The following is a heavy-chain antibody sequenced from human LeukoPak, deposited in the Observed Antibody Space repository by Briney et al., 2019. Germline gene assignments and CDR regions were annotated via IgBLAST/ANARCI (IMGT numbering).Heavy chain of an antibody. CDR2: IYSAGST. CDR3: AKLKQWQPQRYFFEY. D-gene: IGHD6-19*01. Sequence: GGSLRLSCAASGFTVSSKYMSWVRQAPGKGLEWVSIIYSAGSTYYADSVKGRFTISRDNSKNTLYLQLNSLRAEDTAVYYCAKLKQWQPQRYFFEYWGQGALVTVAS. CDR1: GFTVSSKY. V-gene: IGHV3-66*04. J-gene: IGHJ4*02.